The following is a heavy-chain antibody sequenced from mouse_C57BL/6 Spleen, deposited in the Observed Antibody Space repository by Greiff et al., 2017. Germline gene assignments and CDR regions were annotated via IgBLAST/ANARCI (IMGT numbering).Heavy chain of an antibody. CDR3: TRDNYGSSYDYVDY. D-gene: IGHD1-1*01. J-gene: IGHJ2*01. CDR2: ISSGGDYI. CDR1: GFTFSSYA. Sequence: EVKLVESGEGLVKPGGSLKLSCAASGFTFSSYAMSWVRQTPEKRLEWVAYISSGGDYIYYADTVKGRFTISRDNARNTLYLQMSSLKSEDTAMYYCTRDNYGSSYDYVDYWGQGTTLTVSS. V-gene: IGHV5-9-1*02.